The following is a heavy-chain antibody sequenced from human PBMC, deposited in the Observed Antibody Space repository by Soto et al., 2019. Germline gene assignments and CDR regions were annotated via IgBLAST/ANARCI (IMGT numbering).Heavy chain of an antibody. J-gene: IGHJ6*02. V-gene: IGHV1-2*02. Sequence: QVQLVQSGAELKEPGDSVRVSCEASGYTFTAYYIHWVRQAPGQGLEWMGWINSRFGDTSYAQDFQGRVSMTRDTSCSIVYMELSRLTCDDTAVCYCARNMDYCYGPGSGNGHGFWGQGTTVTVFS. D-gene: IGHD3-10*01. CDR1: GYTFTAYY. CDR3: ARNMDYCYGPGSGNGHGF. CDR2: INSRFGDT.